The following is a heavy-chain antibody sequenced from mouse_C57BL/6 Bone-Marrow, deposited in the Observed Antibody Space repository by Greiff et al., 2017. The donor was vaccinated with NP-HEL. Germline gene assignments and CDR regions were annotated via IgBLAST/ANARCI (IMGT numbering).Heavy chain of an antibody. Sequence: VQLQQSGPELVKPGASVKIPCKASGYTFTVYNMDWVKQSHGKSLEWIGDINPNNGGTIYNQKFKGKATLTVDKSSSTAYMELRSLTSEDTAVYYCARGPIYPYYYAMDYWGQGTSVTVSS. J-gene: IGHJ4*01. CDR2: INPNNGGT. CDR3: ARGPIYPYYYAMDY. D-gene: IGHD2-1*01. CDR1: GYTFTVYN. V-gene: IGHV1-18*01.